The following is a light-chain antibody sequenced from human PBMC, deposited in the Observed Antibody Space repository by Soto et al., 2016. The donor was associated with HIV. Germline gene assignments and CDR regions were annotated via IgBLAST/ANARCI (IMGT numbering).Light chain of an antibody. V-gene: IGLV3-21*03. J-gene: IGLJ1*01. Sequence: SYELTQPPSVSVAPGKTASIPCGGTNIGSRSVNWYQQKPGQAPVLVVHDDSARPSGIPERFSGSNSGDTATVTISRVEVGDEADYYCQVWDSSSDHLYVFGTGTKVTV. CDR2: DDS. CDR1: NIGSRS. CDR3: QVWDSSSDHLYV.